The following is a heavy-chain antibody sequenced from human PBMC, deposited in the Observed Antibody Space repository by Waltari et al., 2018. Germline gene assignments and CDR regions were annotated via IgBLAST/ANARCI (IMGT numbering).Heavy chain of an antibody. CDR2: INHSGST. CDR3: ASIAAITKGLVWFDP. J-gene: IGHJ5*02. Sequence: QVQLQQWGAGLLKPSETLSLTCAVYGGSFSGYYWSWIRQPPGKGLEWIGEINHSGSTNYNPSLKSRFTISVDTSKNQFSRKLSSVTAADTAVYYCASIAAITKGLVWFDPWGQGTLVTVSS. V-gene: IGHV4-34*01. CDR1: GGSFSGYY. D-gene: IGHD6-13*01.